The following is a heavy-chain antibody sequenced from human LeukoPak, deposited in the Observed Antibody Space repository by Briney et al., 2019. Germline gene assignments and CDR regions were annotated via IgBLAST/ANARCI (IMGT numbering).Heavy chain of an antibody. J-gene: IGHJ4*02. CDR3: ARDNDREGSWYDPLGDY. D-gene: IGHD6-13*01. Sequence: GGSLRLSGAASGFTFSSYSMNWVRQAPGKGLEWVSSISSSSSYIYYADSVKGRFTISRDNAKNALYLQMNSLRAEDTAVYYCARDNDREGSWYDPLGDYWGQGTLVTVSS. CDR1: GFTFSSYS. CDR2: ISSSSSYI. V-gene: IGHV3-21*01.